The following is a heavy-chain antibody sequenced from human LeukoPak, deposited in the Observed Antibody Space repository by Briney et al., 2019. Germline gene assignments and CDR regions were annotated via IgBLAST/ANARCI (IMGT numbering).Heavy chain of an antibody. CDR2: INTNTGNP. Sequence: ASVKVSCKASGYTFTSYAMNWVRQAPGQGLEWMGWINTNTGNPTYAQGFTGRFVFSLDTSVSTAYLQISSLKAEDTAVYYCARGRRNYYGSGSYFLDYWGQGTLDTVSS. CDR3: ARGRRNYYGSGSYFLDY. V-gene: IGHV7-4-1*02. D-gene: IGHD3-10*01. J-gene: IGHJ4*02. CDR1: GYTFTSYA.